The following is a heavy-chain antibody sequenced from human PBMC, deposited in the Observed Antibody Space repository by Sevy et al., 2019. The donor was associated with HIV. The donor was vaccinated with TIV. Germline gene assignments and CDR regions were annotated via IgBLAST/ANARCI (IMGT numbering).Heavy chain of an antibody. CDR1: GFTFSNFE. D-gene: IGHD3-22*01. Sequence: GGSLRLSCAASGFTFSNFEMNWVRQAPGEGLEWISYITSSGSTIYYADSVQGRFTISRDNAKNSLFLQMNSLRAEDTAVYYCARATYYYDSSGPYYFDYWGQGTLVTVSS. V-gene: IGHV3-48*03. J-gene: IGHJ4*02. CDR2: ITSSGSTI. CDR3: ARATYYYDSSGPYYFDY.